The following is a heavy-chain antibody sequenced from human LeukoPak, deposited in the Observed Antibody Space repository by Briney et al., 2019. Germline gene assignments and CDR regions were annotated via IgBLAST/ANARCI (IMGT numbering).Heavy chain of an antibody. CDR1: GYTFTGYY. D-gene: IGHD3-10*01. CDR2: INPNSGGT. V-gene: IGHV1-2*02. CDR3: ARDLEGYHYGSGNYPQ. J-gene: IGHJ4*02. Sequence: ASVKVSCKASGYTFTGYYIHWVRQAPGQGLEWMGLINPNSGGTNYQGRVTMTRDTSISTAYMKLSSLRSDDTAVYYCARDLEGYHYGSGNYPQWGQGTLVTVSS.